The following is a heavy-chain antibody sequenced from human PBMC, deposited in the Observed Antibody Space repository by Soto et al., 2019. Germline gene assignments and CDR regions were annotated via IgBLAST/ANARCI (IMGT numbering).Heavy chain of an antibody. CDR2: ILADYHT. V-gene: IGHV3-23*03. CDR1: GFTFSDYT. D-gene: IGHD2-8*01. Sequence: EVQLLESGGGLVQPGGSLTLSCAASGFTFSDYTMSWVRQAPGKVLECISVILADYHTYYTDSVRGRFRISRDNSKNTLYLEMNSLRAEDTAVYYCARRTNGYFGYWGQGALVTVSS. J-gene: IGHJ4*02. CDR3: ARRTNGYFGY.